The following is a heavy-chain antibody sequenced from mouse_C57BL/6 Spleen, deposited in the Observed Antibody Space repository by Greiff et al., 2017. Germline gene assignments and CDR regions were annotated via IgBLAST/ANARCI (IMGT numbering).Heavy chain of an antibody. Sequence: EVKLQPSGPELVKPGASVKISCKASGYTFTDYYMNWVKQSHGKSLAWIGDINPNNGGTSSNQKFKGKATLTVDKSSSTAYMELRSLTSEDAAVYYCARGYYGSAWFAYWGQGTLVTVSA. CDR2: INPNNGGT. D-gene: IGHD1-1*01. CDR3: ARGYYGSAWFAY. V-gene: IGHV1-26*01. J-gene: IGHJ3*01. CDR1: GYTFTDYY.